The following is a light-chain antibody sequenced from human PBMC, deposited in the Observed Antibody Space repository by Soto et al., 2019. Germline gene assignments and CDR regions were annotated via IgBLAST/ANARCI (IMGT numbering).Light chain of an antibody. V-gene: IGKV3-20*01. J-gene: IGKJ2*01. CDR3: QQYGLPPHS. Sequence: EMVLTQSPGTLSLSPGERATLSCRASQSVYNNYLAWYQQKPGQTPRLLVNGASNRATGIPDRFSGGGSGTYFTLTSSSLEPEDFAVYYCQQYGLPPHSFGQGTRVEIK. CDR2: GAS. CDR1: QSVYNNY.